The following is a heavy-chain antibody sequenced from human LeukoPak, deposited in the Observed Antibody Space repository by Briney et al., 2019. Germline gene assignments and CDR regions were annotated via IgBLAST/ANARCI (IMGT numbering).Heavy chain of an antibody. CDR2: IYYSGST. CDR1: GGSISSYY. Sequence: SETLSLTCTVSGGSISSYYWGWIRQPPGKGLEWIGSIYYSGSTYYNPSLKSRVTISVDTSKNQFSLKLSSVTAADTAVYYCASGGTIFGVVKVYWGQGTLVTVSS. D-gene: IGHD3-3*01. J-gene: IGHJ4*02. CDR3: ASGGTIFGVVKVY. V-gene: IGHV4-39*01.